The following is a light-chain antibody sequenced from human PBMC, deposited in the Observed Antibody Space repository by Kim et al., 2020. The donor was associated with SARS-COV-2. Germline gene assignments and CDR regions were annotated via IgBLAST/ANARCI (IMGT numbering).Light chain of an antibody. J-gene: IGKJ2*01. CDR2: AAS. CDR1: QDIKSH. Sequence: DIQLTQSPSFLSASVRDRVTITCRASQDIKSHLGWYQQKPGKAPKLLIYAASTLQSGVPSRFSGSGSGTEFTLTVTSLQPEDFATYYCQQLSSYPYTFGQGTKLEI. V-gene: IGKV1-9*01. CDR3: QQLSSYPYT.